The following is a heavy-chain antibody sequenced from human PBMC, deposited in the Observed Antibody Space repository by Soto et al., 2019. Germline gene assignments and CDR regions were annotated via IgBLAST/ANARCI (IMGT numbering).Heavy chain of an antibody. CDR3: ARGRSFSYDSTPPPMFAP. CDR1: GFTFSTFD. V-gene: IGHV3-13*01. J-gene: IGHJ5*02. Sequence: PGESLKISCAGSGFTFSTFDIHWARQAPGKGLEWVSGIGTLSDTFYAASVQGRFTISRQNAKNSVYLQMNSLRAGDTAFYYCARGRSFSYDSTPPPMFAPWGQGTLVTSPQ. CDR2: IGTLSDT. D-gene: IGHD3-10*01.